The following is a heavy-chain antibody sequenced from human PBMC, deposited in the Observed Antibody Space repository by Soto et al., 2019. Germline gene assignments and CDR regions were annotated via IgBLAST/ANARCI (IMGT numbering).Heavy chain of an antibody. CDR2: IYNGGSP. V-gene: IGHV4-59*02. D-gene: IGHD3-3*01. Sequence: PSETLSLTCTVSGGSVSTDYCSWMRQPPGKRLEYIGFIYNGGSPNYNPSLESRVTISPDTSKNQFSLKLKSVTAADTAVYFCARGEWLVRGYGMAVWGRGSTVTVSS. J-gene: IGHJ6*02. CDR1: GGSVSTDY. CDR3: ARGEWLVRGYGMAV.